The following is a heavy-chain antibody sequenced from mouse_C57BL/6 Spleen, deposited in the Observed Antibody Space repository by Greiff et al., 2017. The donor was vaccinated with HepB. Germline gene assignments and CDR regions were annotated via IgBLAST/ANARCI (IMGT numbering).Heavy chain of an antibody. CDR1: GYAFSSSW. V-gene: IGHV1-82*01. CDR2: IYPGDGDT. D-gene: IGHD1-1*01. Sequence: VKLVESGPELVKPGASVKISCKASGYAFSSSWMNWVKQRPGKGLEWIGRIYPGDGDTNYNGKFKGKATLTADKSSSTAYMQLSSLTSEDSAVYFCANHYYGSSYVGYFDVWGTGTTVTVSS. CDR3: ANHYYGSSYVGYFDV. J-gene: IGHJ1*03.